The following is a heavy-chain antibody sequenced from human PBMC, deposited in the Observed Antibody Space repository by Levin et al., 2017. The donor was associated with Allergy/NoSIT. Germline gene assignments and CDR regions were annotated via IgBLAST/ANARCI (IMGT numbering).Heavy chain of an antibody. CDR3: ARKIYSSAFW. CDR2: IYSSGNT. Sequence: ETLSLTCAVSGFNVSSTYMTWVRQAPGKGLEGVSVIYSSGNTYYADSARGRFTISRDNSKNTLYLQMDSLRAEDTAVYYCARKIYSSAFWWGQGTLVTVSS. CDR1: GFNVSSTY. J-gene: IGHJ4*02. D-gene: IGHD3-22*01. V-gene: IGHV3-53*01.